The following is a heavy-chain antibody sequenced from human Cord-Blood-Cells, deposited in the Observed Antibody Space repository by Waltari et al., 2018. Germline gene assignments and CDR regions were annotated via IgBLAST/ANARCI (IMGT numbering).Heavy chain of an antibody. D-gene: IGHD5-12*01. CDR1: GGSFSGYY. V-gene: IGHV4-34*01. CDR2: INHSGST. Sequence: QVQLQQWGAGRLKPSETLSLTCAVYGGSFSGYYWSWIRQPPGKGLEWIGEINHSGSTNYNPSLKSRVTISVDTSKNQFSLKLSSVTAADTAVYYCARGVRGYDYFDYWGQGTLVTVSS. CDR3: ARGVRGYDYFDY. J-gene: IGHJ4*02.